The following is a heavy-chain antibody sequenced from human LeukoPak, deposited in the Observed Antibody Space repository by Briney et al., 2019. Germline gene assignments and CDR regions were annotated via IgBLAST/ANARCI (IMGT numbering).Heavy chain of an antibody. J-gene: IGHJ3*02. V-gene: IGHV3-53*01. Sequence: PGGSLRLSCAASGFTVSRSYMIWARQAPGKGLEWVSVIYSGGTTYYADSVKGRFTISRGNSKNTLYLQMNSLRAEDTAVYYCARGSKKTLGTTSAFDIWGQGTMVTVSS. D-gene: IGHD3-16*01. CDR2: IYSGGTT. CDR3: ARGSKKTLGTTSAFDI. CDR1: GFTVSRSY.